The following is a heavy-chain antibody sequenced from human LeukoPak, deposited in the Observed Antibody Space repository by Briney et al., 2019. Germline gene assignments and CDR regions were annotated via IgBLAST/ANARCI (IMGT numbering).Heavy chain of an antibody. V-gene: IGHV3-74*01. J-gene: IGHJ4*02. CDR2: INSDGSSR. CDR3: ASASSHRIAAGGDY. CDR1: GFTFSNYW. D-gene: IGHD6-13*01. Sequence: GGSLRLSCAASGFTFSNYWMHWVCQAPGKGLVWVSRINSDGSSRNYADSVKGRFTISRGNAKNTLYLQMNSLRAEDTAVYYCASASSHRIAAGGDYWGQGTLVTVSS.